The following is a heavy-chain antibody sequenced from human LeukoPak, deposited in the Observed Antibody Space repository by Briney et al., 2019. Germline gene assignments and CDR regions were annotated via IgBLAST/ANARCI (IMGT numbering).Heavy chain of an antibody. J-gene: IGHJ4*02. D-gene: IGHD3-22*01. Sequence: GASVTVSCKASGYTFTSYGISWVRQAPGQGLEWMGWISAYNGNTNYAQKLQGRVTTTTDTSTSTAYMELRSLRSDDTAVYYCARADRRRYYDSSGRGDYWGQGTLVTVSS. CDR3: ARADRRRYYDSSGRGDY. CDR1: GYTFTSYG. V-gene: IGHV1-18*01. CDR2: ISAYNGNT.